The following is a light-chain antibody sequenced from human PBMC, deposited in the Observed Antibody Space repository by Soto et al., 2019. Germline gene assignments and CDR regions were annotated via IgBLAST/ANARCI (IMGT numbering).Light chain of an antibody. CDR2: DAS. CDR3: QQYGSSHRT. Sequence: EIVLTQSPATLSLSPGERATLSCRASQSVSSYLAWYQQKPGQAPRLLIYDASSRATGIPDRFSGSGSGTDFTLTISRLEPEDFAVYYCQQYGSSHRTFGQGTKVDIK. CDR1: QSVSSY. V-gene: IGKV3-20*01. J-gene: IGKJ1*01.